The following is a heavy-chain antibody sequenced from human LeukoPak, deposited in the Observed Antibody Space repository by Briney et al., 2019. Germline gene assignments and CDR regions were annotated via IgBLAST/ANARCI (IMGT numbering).Heavy chain of an antibody. CDR2: ISYHGSNK. CDR3: ARVGYSSSWYSPYYFDY. CDR1: GFTFSSYS. D-gene: IGHD6-13*01. V-gene: IGHV3-30*03. Sequence: GGSLRLSCAASGFTFSSYSMNWVRQAPGKGLEWVAFISYHGSNKYYADSVKGRFTISRDNSKNTLYLQMNSLRAEDTAVYYCARVGYSSSWYSPYYFDYWGQGTLVTVSS. J-gene: IGHJ4*02.